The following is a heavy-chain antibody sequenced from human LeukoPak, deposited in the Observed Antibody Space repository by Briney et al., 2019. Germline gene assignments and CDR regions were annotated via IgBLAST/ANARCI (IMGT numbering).Heavy chain of an antibody. CDR1: GGSISSYY. Sequence: PSETLSLTCTVSGGSISSYYWSWIRQPPGKGLEWIGYIYYSGSTYYNPSLKRRVTISVDTSKNQFSLKLSSVTAADTAVYYCARFMYQLVEVDYWGQGTLVTVSS. D-gene: IGHD2-2*01. V-gene: IGHV4-59*06. CDR2: IYYSGST. CDR3: ARFMYQLVEVDY. J-gene: IGHJ4*02.